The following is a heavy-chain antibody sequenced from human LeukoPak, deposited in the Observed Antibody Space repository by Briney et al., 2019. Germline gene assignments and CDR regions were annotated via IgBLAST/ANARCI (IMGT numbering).Heavy chain of an antibody. Sequence: ASVKVSCKASGYTFTSYYMHWVRQAPGQGLEWMGIINPSGGSTSYAQKFQGRVTMTRDTSTSTVYMELSSLRSEDTAVYYCASGVTTSDYYYYGMDVWGQGTTVTVSS. CDR1: GYTFTSYY. CDR3: ASGVTTSDYYYYGMDV. D-gene: IGHD4-17*01. J-gene: IGHJ6*02. CDR2: INPSGGST. V-gene: IGHV1-46*01.